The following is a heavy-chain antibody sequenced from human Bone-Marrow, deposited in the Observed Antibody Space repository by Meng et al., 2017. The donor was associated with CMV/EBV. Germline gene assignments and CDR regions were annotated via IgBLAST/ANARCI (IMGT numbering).Heavy chain of an antibody. Sequence: GESLKISCAASGFTFSSYWMHWVRQAPGKVLVWVSRINNDGSGKRYADSVKGRFTISRDNAKNTLYLQMNSLRAEDTAVYYCARVDWDFWSGGGMDVWGQGTTVTVSS. D-gene: IGHD3-3*01. CDR2: INNDGSGK. J-gene: IGHJ6*02. CDR1: GFTFSSYW. V-gene: IGHV3-74*01. CDR3: ARVDWDFWSGGGMDV.